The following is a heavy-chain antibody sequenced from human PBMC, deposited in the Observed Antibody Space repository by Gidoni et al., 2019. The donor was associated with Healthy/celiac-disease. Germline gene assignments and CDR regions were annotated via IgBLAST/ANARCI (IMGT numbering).Heavy chain of an antibody. J-gene: IGHJ3*02. D-gene: IGHD6-19*01. V-gene: IGHV4-59*01. CDR1: GGSISSYY. Sequence: QVQLQESGPGLVKPSETLSLTCTVSGGSISSYYWSWSRQPPGKGLEWIEYTYYSGRTNYNPSLKSRVTISVDTSKNQFSLKLSSVTAADTAVYYCARVNSSGWYKLGAFDIWGQGTMVTVSS. CDR2: TYYSGRT. CDR3: ARVNSSGWYKLGAFDI.